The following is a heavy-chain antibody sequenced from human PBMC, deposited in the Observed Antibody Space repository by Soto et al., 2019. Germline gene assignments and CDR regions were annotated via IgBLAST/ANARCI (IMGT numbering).Heavy chain of an antibody. J-gene: IGHJ4*02. CDR1: GASISTNNW. CDR2: VYHSGST. V-gene: IGHV4-4*02. CDR3: AVPGAGDFDY. Sequence: SETLSLTCAVSGASISTNNWWSWVRQPPGKGLEWIGEVYHSGSTNCNPSLKSRVTTSIDKSKNQFSLRLTSMTAADTAVYYCAVPGAGDFDYWSQGTLVTVSS. D-gene: IGHD6-13*01.